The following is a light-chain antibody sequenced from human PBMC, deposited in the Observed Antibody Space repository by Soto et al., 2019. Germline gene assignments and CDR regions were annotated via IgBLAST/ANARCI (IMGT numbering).Light chain of an antibody. V-gene: IGLV2-14*01. CDR2: DVS. CDR3: SSYTXSSILYV. CDR1: SSDVGGYNY. J-gene: IGLJ1*01. Sequence: QSVLTQPASVSGSPGQSITISCTGTSSDVGGYNYVSWYQQHPGKAPKLMIYDVSNRPSGVSNRFSGSKSGNTASLTISGLQAEDEADYYCSSYTXSSILYVFGTGTKVTVL.